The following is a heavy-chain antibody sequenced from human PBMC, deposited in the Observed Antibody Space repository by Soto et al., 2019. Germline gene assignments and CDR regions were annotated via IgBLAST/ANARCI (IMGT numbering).Heavy chain of an antibody. Sequence: SDTPSLTCNVSGGSISSSSHYWGWIRQPPGKGLESIANIYYDGNTYYNPSLKSRVTISLDTSKNQFSLKLTSVTAADTAVYYCARHSSQNFDWLEYWGQGTLVTVSS. CDR1: GGSISSSSHY. D-gene: IGHD3-9*01. CDR3: ARHSSQNFDWLEY. V-gene: IGHV4-39*01. J-gene: IGHJ4*02. CDR2: IYYDGNT.